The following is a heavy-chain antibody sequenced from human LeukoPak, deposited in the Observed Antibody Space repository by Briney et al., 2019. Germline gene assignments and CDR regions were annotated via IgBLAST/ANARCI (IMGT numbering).Heavy chain of an antibody. CDR1: GFTVSSNY. V-gene: IGHV3-66*01. Sequence: GGSLRLSCAASGFTVSSNYMSWVRQAPGKGLEWVSVIYSGGSTYYADSVKGRFTISRDNSKNTLYLQMNSLRAEDTAVYYCARVTLSEYNWFDPWGQETLVTVSS. CDR2: IYSGGST. J-gene: IGHJ5*02. CDR3: ARVTLSEYNWFDP. D-gene: IGHD2-15*01.